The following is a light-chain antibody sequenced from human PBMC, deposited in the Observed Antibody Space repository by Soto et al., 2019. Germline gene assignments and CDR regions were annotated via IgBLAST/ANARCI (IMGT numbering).Light chain of an antibody. V-gene: IGKV1-39*01. Sequence: DIQMTQSPSSLSASVGDRVTITCRASQPITRYLNWYQQKAGKAPKLLIYATCSLESGVPSRFSGSGSGTDFTLAINSLQVEDLAIYSCHQSYSNPTFGGGTKVEI. CDR1: QPITRY. J-gene: IGKJ4*01. CDR3: HQSYSNPT. CDR2: ATC.